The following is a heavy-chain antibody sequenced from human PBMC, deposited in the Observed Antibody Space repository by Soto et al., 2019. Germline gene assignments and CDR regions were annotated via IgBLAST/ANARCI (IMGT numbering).Heavy chain of an antibody. CDR1: GYSISSGYY. D-gene: IGHD3-3*01. J-gene: IGHJ5*02. Sequence: SETLSLTCTVSGYSISSGYYWGWIRQPPGKGLEWIGSIYHSGSTYYNPSLKSRVTISVDTSKNQFSLKLSSVTAADTAVYYCAREGPTTIFGVVSDNWFDPWGQGTLVTVSS. V-gene: IGHV4-38-2*02. CDR2: IYHSGST. CDR3: AREGPTTIFGVVSDNWFDP.